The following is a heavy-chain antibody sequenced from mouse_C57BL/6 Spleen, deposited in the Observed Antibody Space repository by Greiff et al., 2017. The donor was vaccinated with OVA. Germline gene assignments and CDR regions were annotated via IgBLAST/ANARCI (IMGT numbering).Heavy chain of an antibody. CDR3: ARGIYYYGSPYFDY. J-gene: IGHJ2*01. CDR1: GYTFTDYN. D-gene: IGHD1-1*01. V-gene: IGHV1-18*01. CDR2: INPNNGGT. Sequence: EVQLQQSGPELVKPGASVKIPCKASGYTFTDYNMDWVKQSHGKSLEWIGDINPNNGGTIYNQKFKGRATLTVDKSSSTAYMELRSLTSEDTAVYYCARGIYYYGSPYFDYWGQGTTLTVSS.